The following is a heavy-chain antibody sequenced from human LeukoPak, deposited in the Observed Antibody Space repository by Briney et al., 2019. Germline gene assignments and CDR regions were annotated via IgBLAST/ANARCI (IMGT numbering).Heavy chain of an antibody. CDR2: IYPGDSDT. CDR1: GYSFTSYW. J-gene: IGHJ4*02. CDR3: ARSEGRYGHRYHRLYYFDY. V-gene: IGHV5-51*01. D-gene: IGHD5-18*01. Sequence: KAGESLKISCKGSGYSFTSYWIGWVRQMPGKGLEWMGIIYPGDSDTRYSPSFQGQVTISADKSISTAYLQWSSLKASDTAMYYCARSEGRYGHRYHRLYYFDYWGQGTLVTVSS.